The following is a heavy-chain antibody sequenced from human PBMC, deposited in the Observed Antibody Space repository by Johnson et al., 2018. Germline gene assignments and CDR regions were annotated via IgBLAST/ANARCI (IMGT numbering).Heavy chain of an antibody. J-gene: IGHJ1*01. Sequence: QVQLQQWGAGLLKPSETLSLTCAVYGGSFSGYYWSWIRQPPGKGLEWIGGINHSGSTNYDPSLKSRVTISVDTSKNQFSRKLSSVTAADTAVYYCARGQSYNYDSSGSIYHSRYFQHWGQGTLVTVSS. CDR2: INHSGST. D-gene: IGHD3-22*01. CDR1: GGSFSGYY. CDR3: ARGQSYNYDSSGSIYHSRYFQH. V-gene: IGHV4-34*01.